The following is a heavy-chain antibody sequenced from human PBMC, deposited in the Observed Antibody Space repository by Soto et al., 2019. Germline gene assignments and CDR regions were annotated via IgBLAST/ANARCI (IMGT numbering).Heavy chain of an antibody. CDR3: ARRVLRYFDWSNTDKDYDY. J-gene: IGHJ4*02. D-gene: IGHD3-9*01. CDR1: GGSISSSSYY. V-gene: IGHV4-39*01. CDR2: IYYSGST. Sequence: QLQLQESGPGLVKPSETLSLTCTVSGGSISSSSYYWGWIRQPPGKGLEWIGSIYYSGSTYYNPSLKSRVTISVDTSKTQFSPTLSSVTAADTAVYYCARRVLRYFDWSNTDKDYDYWGQGTLVTVSS.